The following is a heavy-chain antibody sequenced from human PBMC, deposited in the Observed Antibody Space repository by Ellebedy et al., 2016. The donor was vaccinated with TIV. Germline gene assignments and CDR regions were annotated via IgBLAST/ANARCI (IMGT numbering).Heavy chain of an antibody. CDR3: VKDQDGLGYYDSDGYFDAMKLDY. D-gene: IGHD3-22*01. Sequence: PGGSLRLSCAASGFTFSTYGMHWVRQAPGKGLEWVAVISHDGSKKYFADSVKGRFTISRDNSRNTLYLQMTSMRAEDTAVYYCVKDQDGLGYYDSDGYFDAMKLDYWGQGTLVTVSS. CDR1: GFTFSTYG. V-gene: IGHV3-30*18. J-gene: IGHJ4*02. CDR2: ISHDGSKK.